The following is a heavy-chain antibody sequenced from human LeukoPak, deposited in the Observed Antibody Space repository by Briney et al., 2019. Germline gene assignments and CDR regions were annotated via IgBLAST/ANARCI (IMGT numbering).Heavy chain of an antibody. D-gene: IGHD3-10*01. CDR3: AKDRMVRGIEIDY. Sequence: PGGSLRLSCAASGFTFSNAWMNWVRQAPGRGLEWVGRIKSKTDGGTTDYAAPVKGRFTISRDDSKNTLYLQMNSLKTEDTAVYYCAKDRMVRGIEIDYWGQGTLVTVSS. CDR1: GFTFSNAW. V-gene: IGHV3-15*07. J-gene: IGHJ4*02. CDR2: IKSKTDGGTT.